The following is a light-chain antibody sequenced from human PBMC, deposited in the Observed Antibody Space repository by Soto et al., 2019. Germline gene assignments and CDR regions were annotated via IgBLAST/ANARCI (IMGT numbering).Light chain of an antibody. CDR2: DAS. J-gene: IGKJ1*01. CDR1: QSISSW. V-gene: IGKV1-5*01. CDR3: QQYNSYSET. Sequence: DIQMTQSPSTLSASVGDRVTITCRASQSISSWLAWYQQKPGKAPKLLIYDASSLESGVPSRFSGSGSGTEFTLTFSHLQPDDFATYYCQQYNSYSETCGQRTKVEIK.